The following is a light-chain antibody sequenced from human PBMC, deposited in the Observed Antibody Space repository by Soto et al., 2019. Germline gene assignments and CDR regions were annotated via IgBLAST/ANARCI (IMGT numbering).Light chain of an antibody. J-gene: IGKJ4*01. V-gene: IGKV3-11*01. CDR2: DAS. Sequence: EIVLTQSRAILSLSPGERATLSCRASQSVSSFFAWYQQKRGQAPRLLIYDASKRATGIPARFSGSGSGTDFTLTISSLEPEDFAVYYCQHRFSWPLTFGGGT. CDR3: QHRFSWPLT. CDR1: QSVSSF.